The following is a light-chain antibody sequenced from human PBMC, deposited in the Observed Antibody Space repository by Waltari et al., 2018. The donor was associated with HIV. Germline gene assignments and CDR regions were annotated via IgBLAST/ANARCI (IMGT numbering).Light chain of an antibody. J-gene: IGKJ1*01. CDR2: AAS. CDR3: QQYGSSPPGT. Sequence: EIVLTQSPGTLSLSPGERATLSCRASQSVSSRSLAWYQQKPGQAPRLLIYAASSRSTCIPDRFSGSGSGTDFTLTISRLEPEDFAVYYCQQYGSSPPGTFGQGTKVESK. CDR1: QSVSSRS. V-gene: IGKV3-20*01.